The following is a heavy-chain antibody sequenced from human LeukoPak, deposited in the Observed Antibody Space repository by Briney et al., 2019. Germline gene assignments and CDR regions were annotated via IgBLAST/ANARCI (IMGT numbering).Heavy chain of an antibody. CDR2: ISYDGSNK. J-gene: IGHJ3*02. D-gene: IGHD3-22*01. Sequence: PGGSLRLSCAASGFTFSSYAMHWVRQAPGKGLEWVAVISYDGSNKYYADSVKGRFTISRDNSKNTLYLQMNSLRAEDTAVYYCARDQDSSGYLGDAFDIWGQGTMVTVSS. CDR1: GFTFSSYA. CDR3: ARDQDSSGYLGDAFDI. V-gene: IGHV3-30*04.